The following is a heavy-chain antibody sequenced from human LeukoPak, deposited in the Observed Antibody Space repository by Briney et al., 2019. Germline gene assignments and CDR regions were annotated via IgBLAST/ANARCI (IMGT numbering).Heavy chain of an antibody. Sequence: VASVKVSCKASGYTFTSYYMHWVRQAPGQGLEWMGIINPSGGSTSYAQKFQGRVTMTEDTSTDTAYMELSSLRSEDTAVYYCATDYYDSSGYNVGWGQGTLVTVSS. CDR3: ATDYYDSSGYNVG. CDR2: INPSGGST. J-gene: IGHJ4*02. CDR1: GYTFTSYY. D-gene: IGHD3-22*01. V-gene: IGHV1-46*01.